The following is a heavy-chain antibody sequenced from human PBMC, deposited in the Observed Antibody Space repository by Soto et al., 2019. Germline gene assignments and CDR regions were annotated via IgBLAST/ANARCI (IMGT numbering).Heavy chain of an antibody. V-gene: IGHV3-23*01. D-gene: IGHD2-2*01. Sequence: EVQLLESGGGLVQPGGSLRLSCAASGFTFSSYAMSWVRQAPGKGLEWVSAISGSGGSTYYADSVKGRFTISRDNSKNTLYLQMNSLRAEDTAVYYCAKDRVYCSSTSCSNYFDYWGQGTLVTVSS. J-gene: IGHJ4*02. CDR2: ISGSGGST. CDR3: AKDRVYCSSTSCSNYFDY. CDR1: GFTFSSYA.